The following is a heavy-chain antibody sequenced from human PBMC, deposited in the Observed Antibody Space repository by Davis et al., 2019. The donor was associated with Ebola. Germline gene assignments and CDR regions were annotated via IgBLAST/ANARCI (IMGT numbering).Heavy chain of an antibody. Sequence: PGGSLRLSCAASGFTFSSYGMHWVRQAPGKGLEWVAVISYDGSNKYYADSVKGRFTISRDNSKNTLYLQMNSLRAEDTAVYYCARSVDYYYYGMDVWGKGTTVTVSS. CDR2: ISYDGSNK. CDR1: GFTFSSYG. J-gene: IGHJ6*04. CDR3: ARSVDYYYYGMDV. V-gene: IGHV3-33*05.